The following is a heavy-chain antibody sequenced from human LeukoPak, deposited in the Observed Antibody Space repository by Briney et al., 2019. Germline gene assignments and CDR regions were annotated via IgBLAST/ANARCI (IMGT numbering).Heavy chain of an antibody. CDR2: INHSGST. J-gene: IGHJ6*02. D-gene: IGHD3-10*01. CDR1: GGSFSGYY. V-gene: IGHV4-34*01. CDR3: ARVRYGSGSYYYYYGMDV. Sequence: SETLSLTCAVYGGSFSGYYWSWIRQPPGKGLEWIGEINHSGSTNYNPSLKSRVTIPVDTSKNQFSLKLSSVTAADTAVYYCARVRYGSGSYYYYYGMDVWGQGTTVTVSS.